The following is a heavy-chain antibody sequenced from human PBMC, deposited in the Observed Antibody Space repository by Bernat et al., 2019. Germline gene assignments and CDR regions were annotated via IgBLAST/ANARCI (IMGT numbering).Heavy chain of an antibody. Sequence: EVQLLESGGGLVQPGGSLRLSCAASGFTFSSYAMSWVRQAPGKGLEWFSAISGSGGSTYYADSVKGRFTIYRDNSKNTLYLKMNSLRAEDTAVYYCAKDAHGEQQLVRQRSRLDYWGQGTLVTVSP. V-gene: IGHV3-23*01. J-gene: IGHJ4*02. CDR2: ISGSGGST. CDR1: GFTFSSYA. CDR3: AKDAHGEQQLVRQRSRLDY. D-gene: IGHD6-13*01.